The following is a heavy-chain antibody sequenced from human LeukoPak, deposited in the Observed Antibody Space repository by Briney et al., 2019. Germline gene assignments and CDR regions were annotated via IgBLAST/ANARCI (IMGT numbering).Heavy chain of an antibody. J-gene: IGHJ4*02. CDR1: GGTFSSYA. D-gene: IGHD2-2*01. CDR3: ASNFFSEREAALRFDY. Sequence: ASVKVSCKASGGTFSSYAISWVRQAPEQGLEWMGGIIPIFGTANYAQKFQGRVTITADESTSTAYMELSSLRSEDTAVYYCASNFFSEREAALRFDYWDQGTLVTVSS. V-gene: IGHV1-69*13. CDR2: IIPIFGTA.